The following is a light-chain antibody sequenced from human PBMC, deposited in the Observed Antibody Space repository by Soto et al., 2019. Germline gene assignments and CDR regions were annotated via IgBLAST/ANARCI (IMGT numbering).Light chain of an antibody. CDR3: ASYAGSRTYV. Sequence: QSVLTQPASVSGSPGQSVTISCSGSDIGNYNLVSWYQHLPGRAPKLLIFEVTMRPSGISDRFSGSKSASTASLTISGLQAEDEGDYYCASYAGSRTYVFGSGTQLTVL. CDR1: SDIGNYNL. J-gene: IGLJ1*01. CDR2: EVT. V-gene: IGLV2-23*02.